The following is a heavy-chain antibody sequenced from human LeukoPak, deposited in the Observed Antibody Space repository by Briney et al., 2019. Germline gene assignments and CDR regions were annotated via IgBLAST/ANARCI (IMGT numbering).Heavy chain of an antibody. CDR1: GFTFDNYA. Sequence: GGSLRLSCAASGFTFDNYAMSWVRQAPGKGLEWVSAINFSGGTTYYADSVKGRFTISRDNSKNTPYLQMSSLRAEDTAVYYCAKGNSGYYFDYWGQGTLVTVSS. V-gene: IGHV3-23*01. CDR2: INFSGGTT. J-gene: IGHJ4*02. CDR3: AKGNSGYYFDY. D-gene: IGHD3-22*01.